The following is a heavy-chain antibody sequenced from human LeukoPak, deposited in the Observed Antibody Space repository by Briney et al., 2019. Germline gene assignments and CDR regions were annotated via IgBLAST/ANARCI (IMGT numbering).Heavy chain of an antibody. D-gene: IGHD3-22*01. CDR3: ARGSGSTYYYDSSGYYYKGVGDFDY. Sequence: ASVKVSCKASGYTFTSYGISWVRQAPGQGLEWMGWISAYNGNTNYAQKLQGRVTMTTDTSTSTAYMELRSLRSDDTAVYYCARGSGSTYYYDSSGYYYKGVGDFDYWGQGTLVTVSS. V-gene: IGHV1-18*01. CDR2: ISAYNGNT. CDR1: GYTFTSYG. J-gene: IGHJ4*02.